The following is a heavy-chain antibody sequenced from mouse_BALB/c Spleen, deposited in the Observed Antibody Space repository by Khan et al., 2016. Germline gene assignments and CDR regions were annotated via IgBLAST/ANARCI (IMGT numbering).Heavy chain of an antibody. CDR2: ISYSGST. Sequence: EVQLQESGPGLVKLSQSLSLTCTVTGYSITSDYAWNWIRQFPGNKLEWMGYISYSGSTRYTPSLKSRISITRDTSKNQFFLQLNSATTEYTATYYCARAPPRWYFDVWGAGTTVTVSS. V-gene: IGHV3-2*02. CDR1: GYSITSDYA. J-gene: IGHJ1*01. CDR3: ARAPPRWYFDV.